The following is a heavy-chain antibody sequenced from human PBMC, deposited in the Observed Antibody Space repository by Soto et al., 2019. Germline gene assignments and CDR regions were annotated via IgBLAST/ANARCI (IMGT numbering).Heavy chain of an antibody. J-gene: IGHJ6*03. D-gene: IGHD3-10*01. CDR3: ARGLILWFGELSRRGGYYYYMDV. Sequence: QVQLQQWGAGLLKPSETLSLTCAVHGGSFSGYQWSWIRQTPGKGLEWIGGINDSGDINYNPSLKSRVTILVDSHKKQISLRLSSVTAADTAVYYCARGLILWFGELSRRGGYYYYMDVGGKGTTVKVSS. CDR1: GGSFSGYQ. CDR2: INDSGDI. V-gene: IGHV4-34*01.